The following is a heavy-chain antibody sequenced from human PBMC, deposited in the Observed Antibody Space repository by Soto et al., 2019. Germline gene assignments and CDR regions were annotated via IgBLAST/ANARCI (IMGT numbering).Heavy chain of an antibody. CDR3: ASQGAWFGECLPHFDY. J-gene: IGHJ4*02. Sequence: QVQLVESGGGVVQPGRSLRLSCAASGFTFSSYAMHWVRQAPGKGLEWVAVISYDGSNKYYADSVKGRFTISRDNSKNTLYLQMNSLRAEDTAVYYCASQGAWFGECLPHFDYWGQGTLVTVSS. CDR2: ISYDGSNK. CDR1: GFTFSSYA. V-gene: IGHV3-30-3*01. D-gene: IGHD3-10*01.